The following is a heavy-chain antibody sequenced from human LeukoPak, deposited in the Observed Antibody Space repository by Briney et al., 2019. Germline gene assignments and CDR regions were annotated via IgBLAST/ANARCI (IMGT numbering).Heavy chain of an antibody. J-gene: IGHJ4*02. D-gene: IGHD5-12*01. CDR1: GYTFTGYY. CDR2: INPNSGGT. CDR3: ARVNRGYSGYEFSY. Sequence: ASVKVSCKASGYTFTGYYMHWVRQAPGQGLEWMGRINPNSGGTNYAQKVQGRVTMTRDTSISTAYMELSRLRSDDTAVYYCARVNRGYSGYEFSYWGQGTLVTVSS. V-gene: IGHV1-2*06.